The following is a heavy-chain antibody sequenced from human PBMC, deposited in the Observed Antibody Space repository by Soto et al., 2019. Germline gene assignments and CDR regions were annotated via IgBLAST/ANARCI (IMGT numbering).Heavy chain of an antibody. V-gene: IGHV1-18*01. CDR1: GYTFTSYG. D-gene: IGHD6-19*01. J-gene: IGHJ4*02. CDR2: ISAYNGNT. Sequence: SVKVSCKASGYTFTSYGISWVRQAPGQGLEWMGWISAYNGNTNYAQKLQGRVTMTTDTSTSTAYMELRSLRSDDAAVYYCARASTPSSGWYPGGYWGQGTLVTVSS. CDR3: ARASTPSSGWYPGGY.